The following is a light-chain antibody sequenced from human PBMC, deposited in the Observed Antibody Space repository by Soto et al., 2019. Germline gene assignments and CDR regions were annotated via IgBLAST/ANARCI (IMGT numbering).Light chain of an antibody. CDR3: QQYNSYSPET. CDR1: QGFTNY. CDR2: DAS. V-gene: IGKV1-5*01. Sequence: DFQMTQSPSSLSASVGDTVTLTCRASQGFTNYLAWYQQKPGKAPKLLIYDASSLESGVPSRFSGSGSGTEFTLTISSLQPDDFATYYCQQYNSYSPETFGQGTKVDIK. J-gene: IGKJ1*01.